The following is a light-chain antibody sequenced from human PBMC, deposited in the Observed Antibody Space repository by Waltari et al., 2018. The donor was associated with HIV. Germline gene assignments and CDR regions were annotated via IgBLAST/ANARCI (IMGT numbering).Light chain of an antibody. V-gene: IGLV1-40*01. CDR3: QSYDSSVSGWV. CDR1: SSNIGAGFV. J-gene: IGLJ2*01. CDR2: NTA. Sequence: QSVLTQPPSVSGAPGQRVTISCTGTSSNIGAGFVVPWYQQLPGTVPTVLIYNTAARPSGVPDRFSGSQSATSASRAITGLQAEDEANYCGQSYDSSVSGWVVGGGTKLTVL.